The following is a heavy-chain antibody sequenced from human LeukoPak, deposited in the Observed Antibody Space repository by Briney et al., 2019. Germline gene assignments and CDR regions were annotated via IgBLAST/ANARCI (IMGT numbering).Heavy chain of an antibody. V-gene: IGHV4-34*01. D-gene: IGHD4-17*01. CDR1: GGSFSDYY. CDR2: INHSGST. Sequence: SETLSLTCAVYGGSFSDYYWSWIRQPPGKGLEWIGEINHSGSTNYNPSLKSRVTISVDTSKNQFSLKLSSVTAADTAVYYCARVPVNPDYGDYVFLYYFDYWGQGTLVTVSS. CDR3: ARVPVNPDYGDYVFLYYFDY. J-gene: IGHJ4*02.